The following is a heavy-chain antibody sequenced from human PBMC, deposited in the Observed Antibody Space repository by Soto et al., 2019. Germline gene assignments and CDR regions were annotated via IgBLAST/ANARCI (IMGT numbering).Heavy chain of an antibody. J-gene: IGHJ5*02. CDR3: ARGHSSSWSSPSGWFDP. CDR1: GGTFSSYA. D-gene: IGHD6-13*01. V-gene: IGHV1-69*01. CDR2: IITIFGTA. Sequence: QVQLVQSGAEVKKPGSSVKVSCKASGGTFSSYAISWVRQAPGQGLEWMGGIITIFGTANYAQKFQGRVTIPADESTSPAYMELRSLRSEDTAVYYCARGHSSSWSSPSGWFDPWGQGTLVTVSS.